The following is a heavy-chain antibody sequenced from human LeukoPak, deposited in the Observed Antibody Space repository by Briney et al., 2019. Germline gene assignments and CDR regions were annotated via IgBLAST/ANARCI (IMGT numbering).Heavy chain of an antibody. CDR2: ISWDSGSI. CDR3: AKDYGIWPENELRSNSNYYDYDGMDV. J-gene: IGHJ6*02. D-gene: IGHD4-11*01. CDR1: GFTFDDYA. Sequence: GRSLRLSCAASGFTFDDYAMHWVRQAPGKGLEWVSGISWDSGSIAYADSVKGRFTISRDNAKNSLHLQMNSLRAEDTALYYCAKDYGIWPENELRSNSNYYDYDGMDVWGQGTTVTVSS. V-gene: IGHV3-9*01.